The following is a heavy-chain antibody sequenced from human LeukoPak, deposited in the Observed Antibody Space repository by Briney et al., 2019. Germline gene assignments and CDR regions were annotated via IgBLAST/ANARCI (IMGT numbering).Heavy chain of an antibody. Sequence: TSETLSLTCTVSGGSISSSSYYWGWIRQPPGKGLEWIGSIYYSGSTYYNPSLKSRVTISVDTSKNQFSLKLSSVTAADTAVYYCARGRWYGRPLDYWGQGTLVTVSS. CDR1: GGSISSSSYY. V-gene: IGHV4-39*07. J-gene: IGHJ4*02. CDR3: ARGRWYGRPLDY. CDR2: IYYSGST. D-gene: IGHD6-13*01.